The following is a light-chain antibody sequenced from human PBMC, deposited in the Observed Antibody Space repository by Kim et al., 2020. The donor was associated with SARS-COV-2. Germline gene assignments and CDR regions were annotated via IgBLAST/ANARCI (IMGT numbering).Light chain of an antibody. Sequence: SPGESASLSFRASQSISSYLAWYQQKPGQAPRLLIYDASSRATGIPARFSGSGSGTYFTLTISSLEPEDFAVYYCQQRSNCPLTFGEGTKVDIK. CDR3: QQRSNCPLT. V-gene: IGKV3-11*01. J-gene: IGKJ4*01. CDR2: DAS. CDR1: QSISSY.